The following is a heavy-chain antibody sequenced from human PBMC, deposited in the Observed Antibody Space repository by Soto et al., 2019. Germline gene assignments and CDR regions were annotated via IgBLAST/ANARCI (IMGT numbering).Heavy chain of an antibody. J-gene: IGHJ4*02. CDR2: IGSGGDST. CDR1: GFTSSNYA. D-gene: IGHD6-19*01. V-gene: IGHV3-23*01. CDR3: AKDPYSGASFMRAVDY. Sequence: EVQLLESGGGLGQPGGSLRLSCAASGFTSSNYAMTWVRQAPGKGLEWVSTIGSGGDSTYYADAVKGRFTISRDNSKNTLYLQMNSLRGEDTAVYYCAKDPYSGASFMRAVDYWGQGTLVTVSS.